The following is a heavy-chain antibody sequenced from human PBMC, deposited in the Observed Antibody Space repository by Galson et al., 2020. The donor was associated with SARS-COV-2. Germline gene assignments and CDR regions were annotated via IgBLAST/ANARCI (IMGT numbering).Heavy chain of an antibody. J-gene: IGHJ4*02. Sequence: GGSLRLSCAVSGFTFSSYWMHWVRQAPGKGLVWVSRIYSEGSSTSYADSVKGRFTISGDNAKNTLYLQMTSLRAEDTAVYYCARGDMGTDYFDYWGQGTLVTVSS. CDR2: IYSEGSST. CDR1: GFTFSSYW. V-gene: IGHV3-74*01. D-gene: IGHD2-21*02. CDR3: ARGDMGTDYFDY.